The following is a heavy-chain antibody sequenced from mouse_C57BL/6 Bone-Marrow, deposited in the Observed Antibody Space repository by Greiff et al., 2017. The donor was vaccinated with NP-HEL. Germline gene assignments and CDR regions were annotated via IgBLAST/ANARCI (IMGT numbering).Heavy chain of an antibody. J-gene: IGHJ4*01. V-gene: IGHV1-26*01. CDR2: INPNNGGT. CDR1: GYTFTDYY. D-gene: IGHD2-4*01. Sequence: VQLQQSGPELVKPGASVKISCKASGYTFTDYYMNWVKQSHGKSLEWIGDINPNNGGTSYNQKFKGKATLTVDKSSSTAYMELRSLTSEDSAVYYCARLGDYDVNAMDYWGQGTSVTVSS. CDR3: ARLGDYDVNAMDY.